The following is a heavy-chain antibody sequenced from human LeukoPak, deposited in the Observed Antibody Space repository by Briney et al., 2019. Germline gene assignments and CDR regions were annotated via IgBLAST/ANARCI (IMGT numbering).Heavy chain of an antibody. CDR1: GLTFSSYS. CDR2: ISSSSSYI. J-gene: IGHJ6*03. D-gene: IGHD2-15*01. CDR3: ARGGYCSGGSCYPAYYYYYMDV. V-gene: IGHV3-21*01. Sequence: GGSLRLACAASGLTFSSYSMNWVRQAPGKGLEWVSSISSSSSYIYYADSVKGRSTISRDNAKNSLYLQMNSLRAEDTAVYYCARGGYCSGGSCYPAYYYYYMDVWGKGTTVTVSS.